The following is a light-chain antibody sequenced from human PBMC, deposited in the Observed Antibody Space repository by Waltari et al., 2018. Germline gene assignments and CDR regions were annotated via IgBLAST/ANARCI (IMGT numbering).Light chain of an antibody. Sequence: QSALTQPASVSGSPGQSITVTCTGTSRDVGGYTYVSWYQQHPGKVPKLMIYDVRNRPSGVSNRFSGSKSGNTASLTISGLQAEDEADYYCSSYTSTRTLVFGGGTKLTVL. V-gene: IGLV2-14*03. CDR1: SRDVGGYTY. J-gene: IGLJ3*02. CDR2: DVR. CDR3: SSYTSTRTLV.